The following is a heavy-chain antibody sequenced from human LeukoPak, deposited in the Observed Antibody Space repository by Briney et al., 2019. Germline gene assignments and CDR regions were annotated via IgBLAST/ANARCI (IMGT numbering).Heavy chain of an antibody. Sequence: ASVKVSCKASGYTFTSYYMLWVRQAPGQGLEWMGIINPSGGSTSYAQKFQGRVTMTRDMSTSTVYMELSSLRSEDTAVYYCAKAAGAAERKNWFDPWGQGTLVTVSS. J-gene: IGHJ5*02. CDR2: INPSGGST. CDR3: AKAAGAAERKNWFDP. D-gene: IGHD1-14*01. V-gene: IGHV1-46*01. CDR1: GYTFTSYY.